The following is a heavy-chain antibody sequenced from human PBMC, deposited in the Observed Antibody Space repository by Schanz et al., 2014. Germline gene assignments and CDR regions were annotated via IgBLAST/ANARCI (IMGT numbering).Heavy chain of an antibody. CDR2: ISVYTGNT. CDR1: GYTFTTYA. J-gene: IGHJ4*02. CDR3: ASSAGRDFWSGYYTRFDY. V-gene: IGHV1-18*01. D-gene: IGHD3-3*01. Sequence: QVQLVQSGAEVKKPGASVRVSCKASGYTFTTYAMSWARQAPGQGLEWVGWISVYTGNTKYGQKVQGRVTMTTDTSTSTVSMELRSLRSDDTAVYYCASSAGRDFWSGYYTRFDYWGQGTLVTVSS.